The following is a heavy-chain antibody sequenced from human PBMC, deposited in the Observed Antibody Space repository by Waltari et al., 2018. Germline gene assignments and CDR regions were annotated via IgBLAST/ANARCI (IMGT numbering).Heavy chain of an antibody. V-gene: IGHV4-34*01. D-gene: IGHD2-2*01. CDR2: INSSGSA. CDR1: WESFSGFY. CDR3: ARGDELGCSSTICPVFDY. J-gene: IGHJ4*02. Sequence: QVQLQQWGAGLLKPSQTLLLTRSEHWESFSGFYSSWIPHPPGPGLEWIGEINSSGSANYSTPLNIRVTTSVDTSKNQFSLQLSSVAAAVTAGYYCARGDELGCSSTICPVFDYWGQGTLVTVSS.